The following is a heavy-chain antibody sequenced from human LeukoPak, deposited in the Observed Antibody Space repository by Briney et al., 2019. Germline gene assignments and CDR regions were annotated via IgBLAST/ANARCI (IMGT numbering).Heavy chain of an antibody. J-gene: IGHJ4*02. CDR3: ARPYSSGWYSSDY. V-gene: IGHV3-21*01. CDR2: ISSSSSYI. D-gene: IGHD6-19*01. Sequence: GGSLRLSCAASGFTFSSYSMDWVRQAPGKGLEWVSSISSSSSYIYYADSVRGRFTISRHNAKNSLYLQMNSLRAEDTAVYYCARPYSSGWYSSDYWGQGTLVTVSS. CDR1: GFTFSSYS.